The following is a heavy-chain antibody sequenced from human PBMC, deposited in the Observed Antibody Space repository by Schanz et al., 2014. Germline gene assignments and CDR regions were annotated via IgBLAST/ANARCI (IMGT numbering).Heavy chain of an antibody. CDR2: INNSGST. CDR1: GGFISSINW. J-gene: IGHJ4*02. V-gene: IGHV4-4*02. Sequence: QVQLQESGPGLVKPSGTLSLTCAVSGGFISSINWWSWVRQSPGTGLEWIGEINNSGSTNYNPSLKSRVTISLVKSKSQFSRTLNAVTAADTAVYYCARDERDIPRSLFVFWGQGTLXTVSA. D-gene: IGHD2-2*01. CDR3: ARDERDIPRSLFVF.